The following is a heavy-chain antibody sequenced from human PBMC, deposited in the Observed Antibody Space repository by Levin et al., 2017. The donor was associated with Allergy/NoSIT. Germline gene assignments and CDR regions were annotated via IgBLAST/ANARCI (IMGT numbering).Heavy chain of an antibody. J-gene: IGHJ4*02. CDR2: ICPDDSDT. V-gene: IGHV5-51*01. Sequence: GASVKVSCKGSGYSFTKYWIGWVRQMPGKGLEWMGIICPDDSDTRYDPSFEGQVTISADKSINTAYLQWSSLKATDTAMYYCARQAQVAGPGIDYWGQGTLVTVSS. CDR1: GYSFTKYW. CDR3: ARQAQVAGPGIDY. D-gene: IGHD6-19*01.